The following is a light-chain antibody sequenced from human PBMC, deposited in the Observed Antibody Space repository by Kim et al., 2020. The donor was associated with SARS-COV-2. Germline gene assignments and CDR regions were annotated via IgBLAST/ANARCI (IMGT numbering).Light chain of an antibody. CDR2: KAS. CDR1: QSISSW. J-gene: IGKJ2*01. V-gene: IGKV1-5*03. Sequence: SVSVGDRVTITCRASQSISSWLAWYQQKPGKAPKLLIYKASSLESGVPSRFSGSGSGTEFTLTISSLQPDDFATYYCQQYNSSPYTFGQGTKLEI. CDR3: QQYNSSPYT.